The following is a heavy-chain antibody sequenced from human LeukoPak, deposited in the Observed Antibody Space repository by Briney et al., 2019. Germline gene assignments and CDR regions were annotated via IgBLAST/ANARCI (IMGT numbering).Heavy chain of an antibody. CDR2: IYYSGST. D-gene: IGHD3-22*01. CDR3: ARTSYYDSSGYSHYAFDI. J-gene: IGHJ3*02. CDR1: GGSFSSYY. V-gene: IGHV4-39*01. Sequence: PSETLSLTCAVYGGSFSSYYWGWIRQPPGKGLEWIGSIYYSGSTYYNPSLKSRVTTSVDTSKNQFSLKLSSVTAADTAVYYCARTSYYDSSGYSHYAFDIWGQGTMVTVSS.